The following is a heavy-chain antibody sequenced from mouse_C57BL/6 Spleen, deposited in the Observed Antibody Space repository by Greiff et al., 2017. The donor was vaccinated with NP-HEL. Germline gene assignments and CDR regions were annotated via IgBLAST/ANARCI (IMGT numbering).Heavy chain of an antibody. CDR1: GYTFTSYW. D-gene: IGHD1-1*01. CDR2: IHPNSGST. V-gene: IGHV1-64*01. Sequence: VQLQQSGAELVKPGASVKLSCKASGYTFTSYWMHWVKQRPGQGLEWIGMIHPNSGSTNYNEKFKSKATLTVDKSSSTAYMQLSSLTSEDSAVYYCARRGSSPSYAMDYWGQGTSVTVSS. J-gene: IGHJ4*01. CDR3: ARRGSSPSYAMDY.